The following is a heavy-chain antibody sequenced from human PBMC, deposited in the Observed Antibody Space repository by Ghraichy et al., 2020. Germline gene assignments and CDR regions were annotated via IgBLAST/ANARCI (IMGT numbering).Heavy chain of an antibody. CDR1: GFTFDDYA. D-gene: IGHD6-19*01. CDR2: ISWNSGSI. CDR3: AKDISDSSGWYRYFDY. V-gene: IGHV3-9*01. J-gene: IGHJ4*02. Sequence: GGSLRLSCAASGFTFDDYAMHWVRQAPGKGLEWVSGISWNSGSIGYADSVKGRFTISRDNAKNSLYLQMNSLRAEDTALYYCAKDISDSSGWYRYFDYWGQGTLVTVSS.